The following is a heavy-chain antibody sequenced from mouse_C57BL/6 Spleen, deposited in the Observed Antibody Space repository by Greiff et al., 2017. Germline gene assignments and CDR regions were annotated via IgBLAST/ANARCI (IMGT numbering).Heavy chain of an antibody. CDR1: GYTFTSYW. Sequence: QVQLQQPGTELVKPGASVKLSCKASGYTFTSYWMHWVKQRPGQGLEWIGNINPSNGGTNYNEKFKSKATLTVDKSSSTAYMQLSSLTSEDYAVYYCERWPYDYDEVYYAMDYWGQGTSVTVSS. D-gene: IGHD2-4*01. V-gene: IGHV1-53*01. CDR2: INPSNGGT. CDR3: ERWPYDYDEVYYAMDY. J-gene: IGHJ4*01.